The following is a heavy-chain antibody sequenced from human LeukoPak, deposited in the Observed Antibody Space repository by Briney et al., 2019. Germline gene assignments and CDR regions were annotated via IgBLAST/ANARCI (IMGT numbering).Heavy chain of an antibody. J-gene: IGHJ4*02. CDR3: AREYSGSYSTRGSLDY. V-gene: IGHV4-4*07. CDR1: GGSISSYY. D-gene: IGHD1-26*01. Sequence: PSETLCLTCTVSGGSISSYYWSWIRQPAGKGLEWIGRIYTSGSTNYNPSLKSRVTMSVDTSKNQFSLKLSSVTAADTAVYYCAREYSGSYSTRGSLDYWGQGTLVTVSS. CDR2: IYTSGST.